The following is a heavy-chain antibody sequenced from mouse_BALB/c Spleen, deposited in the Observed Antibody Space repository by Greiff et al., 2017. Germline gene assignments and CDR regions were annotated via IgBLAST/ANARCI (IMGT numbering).Heavy chain of an antibody. D-gene: IGHD2-1*01. CDR1: GYTFTDYY. J-gene: IGHJ4*01. V-gene: IGHV1-77*01. Sequence: VKLQESGAELARPGASVKLSCKASGYTFTDYYINWVKQRTGQGLEWIGEIYPGSGNTYYNEKFKGKATLTADKSSSTAYMQLSSLTSEDSAVYFCASYGNYIYYYAMDYWGQGTSVTVSS. CDR3: ASYGNYIYYYAMDY. CDR2: IYPGSGNT.